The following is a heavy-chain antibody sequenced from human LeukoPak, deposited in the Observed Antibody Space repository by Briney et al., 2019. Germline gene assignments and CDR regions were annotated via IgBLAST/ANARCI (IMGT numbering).Heavy chain of an antibody. CDR2: IKQDGSEK. D-gene: IGHD3-3*01. CDR3: ARDIYDFWSGYYNTPIWYFDL. Sequence: PGGSLRLSCAASGFTFSSYWMSWVRQAPGKGLEWVANIKQDGSEKYYVDSVEGRFTISRDNAKNSLYLQMNSLRAEDTAVYYCARDIYDFWSGYYNTPIWYFDLWGRGTLVTVSS. V-gene: IGHV3-7*01. J-gene: IGHJ2*01. CDR1: GFTFSSYW.